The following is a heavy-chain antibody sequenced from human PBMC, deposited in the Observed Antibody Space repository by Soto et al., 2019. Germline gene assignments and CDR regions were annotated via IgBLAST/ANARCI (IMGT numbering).Heavy chain of an antibody. V-gene: IGHV3-66*01. Sequence: EVQLVESGGGLVQPGGSLRLSCAASGLTVSTNPMSWVRQAPGKGLEWVSVTYTGGGTHYADSVKGRCTISRDNSKNTVNLQMNSLRPEDTAVYYCARDGSGHWGQGTLVTVSS. CDR2: TYTGGGT. J-gene: IGHJ4*02. CDR3: ARDGSGH. CDR1: GLTVSTNP.